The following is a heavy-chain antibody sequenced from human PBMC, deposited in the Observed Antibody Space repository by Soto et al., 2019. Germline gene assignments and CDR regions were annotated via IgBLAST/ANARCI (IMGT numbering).Heavy chain of an antibody. CDR3: ARDPRGAAAAQFQH. D-gene: IGHD6-13*01. CDR2: ISAYNGNT. V-gene: IGHV1-18*01. CDR1: GYTFTSYG. Sequence: GASVKVPCKASGYTFTSYGISWVRQGLGQGLEWMGWISAYNGNTNYAQKLQGRVTMNTDTSTSTAYMELRSLRSDDTAVYYCARDPRGAAAAQFQHWGQGTLVTVSS. J-gene: IGHJ1*01.